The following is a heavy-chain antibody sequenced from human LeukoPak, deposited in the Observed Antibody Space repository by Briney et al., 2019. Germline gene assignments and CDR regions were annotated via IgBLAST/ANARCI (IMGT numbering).Heavy chain of an antibody. V-gene: IGHV3-53*01. CDR2: ICSGGST. CDR1: GLTVNSKY. D-gene: IGHD1-14*01. CDR3: TGDVYQH. J-gene: IGHJ1*01. Sequence: TGGSLRLSCAASGLTVNSKYMSWVRQAPGKGLEWVSIICSGGSTNYADSVKGRFTISRDNSKNTVYLQMNSLRAEDTAVYYCTGDVYQHWGQGTLVTVSS.